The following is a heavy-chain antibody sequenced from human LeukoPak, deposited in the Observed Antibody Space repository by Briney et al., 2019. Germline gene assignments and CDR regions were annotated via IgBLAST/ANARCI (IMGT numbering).Heavy chain of an antibody. D-gene: IGHD5-18*01. V-gene: IGHV3-48*01. Sequence: GGSLRLSCAASGFTFSSYSMNWVRQAPGKGLEWVSYISSSSSTIYYADSVKGRFTISRDNAKNSLYLQMNSLRAEDTAVYYCAGEADTAMVIYGMDVWGQGTTVTVSS. CDR2: ISSSSSTI. CDR3: AGEADTAMVIYGMDV. J-gene: IGHJ6*02. CDR1: GFTFSSYS.